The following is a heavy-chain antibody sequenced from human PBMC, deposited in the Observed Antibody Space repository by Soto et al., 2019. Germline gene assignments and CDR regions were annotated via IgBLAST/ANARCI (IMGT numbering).Heavy chain of an antibody. CDR2: IYYSGST. V-gene: IGHV4-39*01. CDR1: GDSISGSSYY. J-gene: IGHJ4*02. D-gene: IGHD2-15*01. Sequence: PSETLSLTCTVSGDSISGSSYYWGWIRQPPGKGLEWIGSIYYSGSTYYNPSLQSRVSISVDTSKNQFSLKLSSVTAADTAVYYCARRSCSGGSCYTAPVDYWGQGTLVTVS. CDR3: ARRSCSGGSCYTAPVDY.